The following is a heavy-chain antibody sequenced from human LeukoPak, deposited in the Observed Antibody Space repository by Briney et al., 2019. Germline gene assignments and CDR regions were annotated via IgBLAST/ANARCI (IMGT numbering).Heavy chain of an antibody. Sequence: ASVKVSCKASGGTFSSYTISWVRQAPGQGLEWMGGIIPIFGTTTYAQKFQGRITIITDASTSTVYMELSSLRSEDTAVYYCARGAEFCTTKNCYNPFDSGGKGTLVPVSS. CDR2: IIPIFGTT. V-gene: IGHV1-69*05. CDR1: GGTFSSYT. J-gene: IGHJ4*02. CDR3: ARGAEFCTTKNCYNPFDS. D-gene: IGHD2/OR15-2a*01.